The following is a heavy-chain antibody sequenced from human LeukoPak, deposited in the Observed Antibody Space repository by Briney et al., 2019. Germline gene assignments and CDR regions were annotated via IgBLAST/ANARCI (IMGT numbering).Heavy chain of an antibody. V-gene: IGHV3-53*01. Sequence: GGSLRLSCAASGFTVSSNYMSWVRQAPGKGLEWVSFIYSGGSTHYSDSVKGRFTISRDNSKNTLYLQMNSLRAEDTAVYYCARRAGAYSHPYDYWGQGTLVTVSS. CDR3: ARRAGAYSHPYDY. CDR1: GFTVSSNY. D-gene: IGHD4/OR15-4a*01. J-gene: IGHJ4*02. CDR2: IYSGGST.